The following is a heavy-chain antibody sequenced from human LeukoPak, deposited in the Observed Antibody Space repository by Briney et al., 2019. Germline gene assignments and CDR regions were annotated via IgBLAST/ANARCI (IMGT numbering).Heavy chain of an antibody. CDR2: IYTSGST. CDR1: GGSISSYY. CDR3: ARDFEYCSSTSCYGMDV. V-gene: IGHV4-4*07. J-gene: IGHJ6*02. D-gene: IGHD2-2*01. Sequence: TLSLTCTVSGGSISSYYWSWIRQPAGKGLEWIGRIYTSGSTNYNPSLKSRVTMSVDTSKNQFSLKLSSVTAADTAVYYCARDFEYCSSTSCYGMDVWGQGTTVTVSS.